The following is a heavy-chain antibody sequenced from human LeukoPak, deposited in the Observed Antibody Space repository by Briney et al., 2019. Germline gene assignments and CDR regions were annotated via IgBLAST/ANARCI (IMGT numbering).Heavy chain of an antibody. Sequence: GGSLRLSCAASGFTFSIYWMSWVRQAPGKGLEWVANIKEDGSGKYYVDSVKGRFTISRDNAKNSVYLQMNSLRAEDTAVYFCARDHLVAGRYDYWGQGTLVTVSS. V-gene: IGHV3-7*01. CDR3: ARDHLVAGRYDY. D-gene: IGHD6-19*01. CDR1: GFTFSIYW. J-gene: IGHJ4*02. CDR2: IKEDGSGK.